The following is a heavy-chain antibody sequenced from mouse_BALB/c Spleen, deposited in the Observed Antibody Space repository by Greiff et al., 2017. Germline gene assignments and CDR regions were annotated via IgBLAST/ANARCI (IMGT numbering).Heavy chain of an antibody. Sequence: DVMLVESGGGLVQPGGSLRLSCATSGFTFTDYYMSWVRQPPGKALEWLGFIRNKANGYTTEYSASVKGRFTISRDNSQSILYLQMNTLRAEDSATYYCARDDGSYYAMDYWGQGTSVTVSS. D-gene: IGHD1-1*02. CDR1: GFTFTDYY. J-gene: IGHJ4*01. V-gene: IGHV7-3*02. CDR3: ARDDGSYYAMDY. CDR2: IRNKANGYTT.